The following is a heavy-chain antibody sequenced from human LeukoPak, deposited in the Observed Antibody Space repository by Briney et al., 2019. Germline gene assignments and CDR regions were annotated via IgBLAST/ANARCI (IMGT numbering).Heavy chain of an antibody. CDR1: GYTFTSYG. Sequence: ASVKVSCKASGYTFTSYGISWVRQAPGQGLEWMGWISAYNGNTNYAQKLQGRVTMTTDTSTSTAYMELRSLGSDDTAVYYCATQAAAGQYYYYYYMDVWGKGTTVTVSS. J-gene: IGHJ6*03. CDR3: ATQAAAGQYYYYYYMDV. D-gene: IGHD6-13*01. CDR2: ISAYNGNT. V-gene: IGHV1-18*01.